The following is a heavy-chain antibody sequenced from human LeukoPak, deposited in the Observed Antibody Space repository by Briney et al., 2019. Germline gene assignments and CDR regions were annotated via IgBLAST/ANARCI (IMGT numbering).Heavy chain of an antibody. CDR3: AKDSDSSWQAYYYMDV. D-gene: IGHD6-13*01. J-gene: IGHJ6*03. CDR1: GFTFDDYT. V-gene: IGHV3-43*01. CDR2: ISWDGGST. Sequence: GGSLRLSCAASGFTFDDYTMHLGRQAPGKGLEWVSLISWDGGSTYYADSVKGRFTISRDNSKNSLYLQMNSLRTEDTALYYCAKDSDSSWQAYYYMDVWGKGTTVTVSS.